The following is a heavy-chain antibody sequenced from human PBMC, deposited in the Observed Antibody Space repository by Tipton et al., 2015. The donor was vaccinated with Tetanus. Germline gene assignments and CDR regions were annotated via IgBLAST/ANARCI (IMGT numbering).Heavy chain of an antibody. CDR2: IKQDGSEK. Sequence: SLRLSCAASGFTLSSYWMSWVRQAPGKGLEWVANIKQDGSEKYYVDSVKGRFTISRDNAKNSLYLQMNSLRAEDTAVYYCARSTGFDYWGQGTLVTVSS. D-gene: IGHD2-8*02. V-gene: IGHV3-7*01. CDR1: GFTLSSYW. J-gene: IGHJ4*02. CDR3: ARSTGFDY.